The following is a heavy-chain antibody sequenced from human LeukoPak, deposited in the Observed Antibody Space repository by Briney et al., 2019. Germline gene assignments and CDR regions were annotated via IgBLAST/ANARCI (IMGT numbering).Heavy chain of an antibody. Sequence: QPGRSLRLSCAASGFTFSSYSMNWVRQAPGKGLEWVSAISGSGGSTYYADSVKGRFTISRDNSKNTLYLQMNSLRAEDTAVYYCAKEFLMVRGVMGWGQGTLVTVSS. J-gene: IGHJ4*02. CDR3: AKEFLMVRGVMG. D-gene: IGHD3-10*01. V-gene: IGHV3-23*01. CDR1: GFTFSSYS. CDR2: ISGSGGST.